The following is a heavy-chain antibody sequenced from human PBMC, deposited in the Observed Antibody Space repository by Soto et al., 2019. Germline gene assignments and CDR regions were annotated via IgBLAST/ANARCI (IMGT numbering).Heavy chain of an antibody. CDR3: ARDQWVAGMDV. CDR2: IYYSGST. V-gene: IGHV4-30-4*01. J-gene: IGHJ6*02. D-gene: IGHD2-8*01. Sequence: SETLPLTCTVSGGPISIPNHYWSWIRQPPGKGLEWIGYIYYSGSTYYNPSLKSRVTISVDTSKNQFSLKLNSVTAADTAAYYCARDQWVAGMDVWGQGTTVTVS. CDR1: GGPISIPNHY.